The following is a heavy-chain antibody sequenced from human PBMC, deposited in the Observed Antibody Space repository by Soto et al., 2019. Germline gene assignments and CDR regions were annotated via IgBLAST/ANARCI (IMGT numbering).Heavy chain of an antibody. CDR3: ARHFDVNTALDYYYFDP. J-gene: IGHJ2*01. V-gene: IGHV4-4*07. CDR1: GVSISPYY. D-gene: IGHD5-18*01. Sequence: QVQLQESGPGLVKTSETLSLTCTVSGVSISPYYWTWIRQPAGKGLEWIGHLYSSGRATYKPSLRNRVTMSVLRDHFSWTLKSVAAADTAVYYCARHFDVNTALDYYYFDPWGRGALVTVSS. CDR2: LYSSGRA.